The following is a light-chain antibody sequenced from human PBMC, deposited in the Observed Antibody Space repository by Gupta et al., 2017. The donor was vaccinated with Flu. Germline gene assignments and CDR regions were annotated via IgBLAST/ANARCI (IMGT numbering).Light chain of an antibody. J-gene: IGKJ4*01. Sequence: DIQMTQSPSTLSASVGDRVSITCRASQSISSRLAWYQQKPGKAPKLLIYKASSLESGVPSRFSGSGSGTEVTLTISSLQPDDFATYYCQQYTSYPLTFGGGTKVEIK. CDR1: QSISSR. CDR2: KAS. V-gene: IGKV1-5*03. CDR3: QQYTSYPLT.